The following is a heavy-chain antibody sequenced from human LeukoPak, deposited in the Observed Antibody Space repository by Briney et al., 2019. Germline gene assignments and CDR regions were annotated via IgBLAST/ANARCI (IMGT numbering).Heavy chain of an antibody. CDR1: GFTFSSYA. Sequence: PGRSLRLSCATSGFTFSSYAMHWVRQAPGKGLEWVALISYDGINQYYADSVKGRFIISRDNSKNTLYLQLNSLRLEDTAVCYCTLTTFGVVYYFDYWGQGTLVTVSS. CDR3: TLTTFGVVYYFDY. V-gene: IGHV3-30*04. J-gene: IGHJ4*02. D-gene: IGHD1/OR15-1a*01. CDR2: ISYDGINQ.